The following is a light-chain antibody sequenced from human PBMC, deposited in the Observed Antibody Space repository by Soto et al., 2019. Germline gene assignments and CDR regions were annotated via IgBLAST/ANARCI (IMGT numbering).Light chain of an antibody. Sequence: EIVLTQSPGTLPLSPGERATLSCRASQSVSSSYLAWYQQKPGQAPRLLIYSTSNRATGIPDRFSGSGSGTDFTLTISRLEPEDFAVYYCQQYGSSPVTFGQGTKVDIK. J-gene: IGKJ1*01. CDR1: QSVSSSY. CDR3: QQYGSSPVT. V-gene: IGKV3-20*01. CDR2: STS.